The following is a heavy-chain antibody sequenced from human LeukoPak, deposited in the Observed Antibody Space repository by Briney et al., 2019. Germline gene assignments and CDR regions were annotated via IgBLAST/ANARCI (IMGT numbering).Heavy chain of an antibody. CDR2: ISSRGSTI. Sequence: GGSLRLSCAASGFTLSDYYMSWIRQAPGKGLEWVSYISSRGSTIYYADSVKGRFTISRDNTKNSLYLQMNSLRAEDTAVYYCARVPALDPYYFDYWGQGTLVTVSS. D-gene: IGHD5-18*01. CDR3: ARVPALDPYYFDY. J-gene: IGHJ4*02. V-gene: IGHV3-11*04. CDR1: GFTLSDYY.